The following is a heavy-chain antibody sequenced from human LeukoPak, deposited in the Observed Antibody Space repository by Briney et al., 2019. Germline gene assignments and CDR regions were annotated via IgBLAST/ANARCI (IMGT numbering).Heavy chain of an antibody. CDR3: AKDRGYSSSWYLDY. Sequence: GASVKVSCKASGYTFTSYGISWVRQAPGQGLEWMGWISAYNGNTNYAQKLQGRVTMTTDTSTSTAYMELRSLRAEDTALYYCAKDRGYSSSWYLDYWGQGTLVTVSS. CDR2: ISAYNGNT. D-gene: IGHD6-13*01. V-gene: IGHV1-18*01. J-gene: IGHJ4*02. CDR1: GYTFTSYG.